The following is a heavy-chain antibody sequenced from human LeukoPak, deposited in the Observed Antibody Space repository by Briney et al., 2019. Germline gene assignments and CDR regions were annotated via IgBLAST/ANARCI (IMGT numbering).Heavy chain of an antibody. CDR3: ARGAVAGPPYFDY. CDR1: GFTVSSNY. V-gene: IGHV3-21*01. D-gene: IGHD6-19*01. Sequence: GGSLRLSCAASGFTVSSNYMSWVRQAPGKGLEWVSSMSSSSSYINYADSVKGRFTISRDNAKNSLYLQMNSLRAEDTAVYYCARGAVAGPPYFDYWGQGTLVTVSS. CDR2: MSSSSSYI. J-gene: IGHJ4*02.